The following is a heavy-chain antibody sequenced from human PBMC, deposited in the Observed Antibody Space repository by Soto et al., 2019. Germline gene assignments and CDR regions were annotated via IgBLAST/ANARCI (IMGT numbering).Heavy chain of an antibody. V-gene: IGHV4-30-4*01. D-gene: IGHD2-21*02. J-gene: IGHJ5*02. Sequence: QVQLQESGPGLVKPSQTLSLTCTVSGGSISSGDYYWSWIRQPPGNGLEWTGDIYYSGSTYYNPCLTTRVTISVDTTKHQCSPKLSSVTAAETAAYYCARDDSAYCGGDCYPSWGQRTLLTVSS. CDR3: ARDDSAYCGGDCYPS. CDR1: GGSISSGDYY. CDR2: IYYSGST.